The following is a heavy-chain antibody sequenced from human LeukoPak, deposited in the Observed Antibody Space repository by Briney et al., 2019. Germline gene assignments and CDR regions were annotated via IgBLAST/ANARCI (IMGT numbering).Heavy chain of an antibody. J-gene: IGHJ3*02. CDR1: GGTFSSYA. CDR3: AAERDDYSNYAVGAFDI. D-gene: IGHD4-11*01. CDR2: IIPIFGTA. Sequence: SVKVSCRASGGTFSSYAISWVRQAPGQGLEWMGGIIPIFGTANYAQKFQGRVTITADESTSTAYMELSSLRSEDTAVYYCAAERDDYSNYAVGAFDIWGQGTMVTVSS. V-gene: IGHV1-69*13.